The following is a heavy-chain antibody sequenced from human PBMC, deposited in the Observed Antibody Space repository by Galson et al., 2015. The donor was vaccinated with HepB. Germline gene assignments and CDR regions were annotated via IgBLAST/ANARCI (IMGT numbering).Heavy chain of an antibody. D-gene: IGHD3-22*01. Sequence: SLRLSCAASGFTFSSYAMHWVRQAPGKGLEWVAVISYDGSNKYYADSVKGRFTISRDNSKNTLYLQMNSLRAEDTAVYYCARGPYYYYDSSGYYDYWGQGTPVTVSS. J-gene: IGHJ4*02. CDR1: GFTFSSYA. V-gene: IGHV3-30-3*01. CDR3: ARGPYYYYDSSGYYDY. CDR2: ISYDGSNK.